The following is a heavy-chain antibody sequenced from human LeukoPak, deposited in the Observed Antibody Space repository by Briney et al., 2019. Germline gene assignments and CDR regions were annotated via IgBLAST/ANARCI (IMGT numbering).Heavy chain of an antibody. CDR2: ISGSGGST. V-gene: IGHV3-23*01. CDR1: GLTFSSYA. D-gene: IGHD7-27*01. Sequence: AGGSLRLSCAASGLTFSSYAMSWVRQAPGKGLEWVSAISGSGGSTYYADSVKGRFTISRDNSKNTLYLQMNSLKTEDTAVYYCTTEANWETYYFDYWGQGTLVTVSS. CDR3: TTEANWETYYFDY. J-gene: IGHJ4*02.